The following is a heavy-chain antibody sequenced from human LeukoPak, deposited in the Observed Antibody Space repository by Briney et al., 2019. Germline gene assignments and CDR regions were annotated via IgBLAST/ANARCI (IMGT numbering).Heavy chain of an antibody. CDR2: TIPIVDLV. CDR1: ETFSSHA. CDR3: ARAEEDRSGSFCGGY. J-gene: IGHJ4*02. V-gene: IGHV1-69*04. Sequence: GASVKVSCRASETFSSHAITWVRQAPGQGREWMGRTIPIVDLVNSAQKFQGRVTCTAAKSTTTAYMELSSLRSEDTAVYYCARAEEDRSGSFCGGYWGQGTLITVSS. D-gene: IGHD3-10*01.